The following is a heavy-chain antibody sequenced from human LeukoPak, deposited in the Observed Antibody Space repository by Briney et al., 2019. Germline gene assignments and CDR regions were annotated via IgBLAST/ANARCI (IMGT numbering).Heavy chain of an antibody. CDR2: IYTSGST. CDR3: ARQYDFWSGYGRGAFDI. V-gene: IGHV4-4*09. J-gene: IGHJ3*02. Sequence: SETLSLTCTVSGGSISSYYWSWIRQPPGKGLEWIGSIYTSGSTDYNHSLKSRVTISVDTSKNQSSLKLSSVTAADTAVYYCARQYDFWSGYGRGAFDIWGQGTMVTVSS. CDR1: GGSISSYY. D-gene: IGHD3-3*01.